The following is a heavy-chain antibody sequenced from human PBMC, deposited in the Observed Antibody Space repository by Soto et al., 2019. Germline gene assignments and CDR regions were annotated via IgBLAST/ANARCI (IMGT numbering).Heavy chain of an antibody. CDR1: GFTFSSYS. Sequence: VSLRLSFAASGFTFSSYSMNWVRQAPGKGLEWVSSISSSSSYIYYAYSVKCRFTISRDNAKNSLYLQMNSLRAEDTAVYYSARVRNYDILTGLGDYWGQGTLVTVSS. D-gene: IGHD3-9*01. V-gene: IGHV3-21*01. J-gene: IGHJ4*02. CDR2: ISSSSSYI. CDR3: ARVRNYDILTGLGDY.